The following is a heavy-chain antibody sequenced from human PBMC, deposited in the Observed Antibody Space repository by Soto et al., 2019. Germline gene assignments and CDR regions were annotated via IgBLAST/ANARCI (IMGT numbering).Heavy chain of an antibody. Sequence: QVQMQESGPGLVKPSETLSLTCTVSGDSVRNQYWSWIRRPPGRGLEWIGYIYISGSTKYNPSLKSRFTISVDTSKNQFSLKLSSVTAADTAVYYCARTLDYGHMDVWGKGTTVTVSS. D-gene: IGHD3-16*01. CDR2: IYISGST. J-gene: IGHJ6*03. CDR3: ARTLDYGHMDV. CDR1: GDSVRNQY. V-gene: IGHV4-4*09.